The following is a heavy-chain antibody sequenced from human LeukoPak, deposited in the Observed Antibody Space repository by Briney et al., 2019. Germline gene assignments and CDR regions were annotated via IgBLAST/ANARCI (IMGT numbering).Heavy chain of an antibody. CDR3: ARHDFYSNYPHNWFDP. CDR1: AYSISSGYY. CDR2: FYHSGST. V-gene: IGHV4-38-2*01. Sequence: SETLSLTCAVSAYSISSGYYWGWIRQPPGKGLEWIGSFYHSGSTYYNPSLKSRVTISVDTSKNQFSLKLRSVTAADTAVYYCARHDFYSNYPHNWFDPWGQGTLVTVSS. J-gene: IGHJ5*02. D-gene: IGHD4-11*01.